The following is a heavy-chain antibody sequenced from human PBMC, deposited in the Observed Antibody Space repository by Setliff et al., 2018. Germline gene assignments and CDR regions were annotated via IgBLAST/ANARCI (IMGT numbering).Heavy chain of an antibody. CDR2: INHSGKT. V-gene: IGHV4-4*02. CDR3: ARGVYCSSTSCSPGLNWFDP. CDR1: GGSISSGNW. D-gene: IGHD2-2*01. J-gene: IGHJ5*02. Sequence: SETLSLTCAVSGGSISSGNWWSWVRQTPGKGLEWIGEINHSGKTNHKPSLKSRVTMSVDKSKNQFSLKLSSVTAADTAVYYCARGVYCSSTSCSPGLNWFDPWGQGTLVTVSS.